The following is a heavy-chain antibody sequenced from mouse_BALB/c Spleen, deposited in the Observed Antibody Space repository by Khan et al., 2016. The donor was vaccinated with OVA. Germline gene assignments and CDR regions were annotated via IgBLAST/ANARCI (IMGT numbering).Heavy chain of an antibody. CDR3: APVGTYYVSFAY. CDR1: GYTFTSYV. CDR2: IYPFNDDT. Sequence: EVQLQESGPELVKPGASVKMSCKASGYTFTSYVMHWVKQKPGLGLEWIGYIYPFNDDTKYNEKFKGKATLTSDKSSSTAYMELSGLTSEDSAVYYSAPVGTYYVSFAYWGQGTLGTVSA. V-gene: IGHV1S136*01. J-gene: IGHJ3*01. D-gene: IGHD1-1*01.